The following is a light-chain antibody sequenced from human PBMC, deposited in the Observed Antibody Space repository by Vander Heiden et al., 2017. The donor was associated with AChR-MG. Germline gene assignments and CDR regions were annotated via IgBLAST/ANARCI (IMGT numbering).Light chain of an antibody. CDR1: SSDVGGYDS. Sequence: QSALTQPRSVSGSPGQSVTISCTGTSSDVGGYDSVSWYQQFPGKAPQLIIYDVTWRPSGVPTRFSGSKSGNTASLTISRLHTEDEGTYYCCSFAGSNNVKFGGGTELTGL. J-gene: IGLJ2*01. CDR3: CSFAGSNNVK. CDR2: DVT. V-gene: IGLV2-11*01.